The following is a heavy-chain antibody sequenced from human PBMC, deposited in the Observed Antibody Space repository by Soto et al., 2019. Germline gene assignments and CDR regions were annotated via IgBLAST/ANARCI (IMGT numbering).Heavy chain of an antibody. CDR2: IIPIFGTA. CDR3: ARAHSRWTVRDYYYGMDV. D-gene: IGHD3-10*01. Sequence: QVQLVQSGAEVKKPGSSVKVSCKASGGTFSSYAISWVRQAPGQGLEWMGGIIPIFGTANYAQKFQGRVTLTADEATSTAYMELSSLRSEDTAVSYCARAHSRWTVRDYYYGMDVWGKGTTVTVSS. J-gene: IGHJ6*04. V-gene: IGHV1-69*01. CDR1: GGTFSSYA.